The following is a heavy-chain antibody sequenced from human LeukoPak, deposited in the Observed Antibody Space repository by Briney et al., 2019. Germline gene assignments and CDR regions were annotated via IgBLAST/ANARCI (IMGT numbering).Heavy chain of an antibody. CDR2: ISSSSSYI. CDR1: GFTFSSYS. J-gene: IGHJ4*02. V-gene: IGHV3-21*01. CDR3: ARVTERWFGELTAYDY. Sequence: PGGSLRLSCAASGFTFSSYSMSWVRQAPGKGLEWVSSISSSSSYIYYADSVKGRFTISRDNAKNSLYLQMNSLRAEDTAVYYCARVTERWFGELTAYDYWGQGTLVTVSS. D-gene: IGHD3-10*01.